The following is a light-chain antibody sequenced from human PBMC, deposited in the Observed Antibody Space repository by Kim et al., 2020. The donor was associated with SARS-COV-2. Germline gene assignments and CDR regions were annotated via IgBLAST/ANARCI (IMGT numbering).Light chain of an antibody. Sequence: DIQMTQSPSSLSASVGDRVTITCRTSQSIVNHLNWYQQKPGRAPKLLISAASTLQGGVPSRFSGSGSETEFTLTISSVQPDDFATYFCQQRYITPFTFGPGTKVDIK. CDR2: AAS. V-gene: IGKV1-39*01. J-gene: IGKJ3*01. CDR1: QSIVNH. CDR3: QQRYITPFT.